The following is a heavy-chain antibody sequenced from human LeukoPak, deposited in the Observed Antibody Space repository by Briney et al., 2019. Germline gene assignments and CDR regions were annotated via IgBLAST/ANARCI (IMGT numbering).Heavy chain of an antibody. CDR1: GGSISSSSYY. D-gene: IGHD3-10*01. V-gene: IGHV4-39*07. CDR2: IYYSGST. J-gene: IGHJ6*03. CDR3: ARVPYYYYYMDV. Sequence: PSETLSLTCTVSGGSISSSSYYWGWIRQPPGKWLEWIGSIYYSGSTYYNPSLKSRVTISVDTSKNQFSLQLSSVTAADTAVYYCARVPYYYYYMDVWGKGTTVTVSS.